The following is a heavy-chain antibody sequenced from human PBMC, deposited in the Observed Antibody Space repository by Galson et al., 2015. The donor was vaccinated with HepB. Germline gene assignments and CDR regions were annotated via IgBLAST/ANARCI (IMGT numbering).Heavy chain of an antibody. D-gene: IGHD1-14*01. V-gene: IGHV3-30*03. Sequence: SLRLSCAASGFTFSSYGMHWVRRAPGKGLNWVAVISYDGSNKYYADSVKGRFTISKDNSKNTLYLQMNSLRAEDTALYYCASDPPSSGYAFYTWGQGTMVTVSS. CDR3: ASDPPSSGYAFYT. CDR1: GFTFSSYG. CDR2: ISYDGSNK. J-gene: IGHJ3*02.